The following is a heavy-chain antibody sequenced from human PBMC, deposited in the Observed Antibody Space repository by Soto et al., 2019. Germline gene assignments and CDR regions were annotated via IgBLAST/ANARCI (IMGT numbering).Heavy chain of an antibody. V-gene: IGHV3-7*03. J-gene: IGHJ4*02. Sequence: GGSLRLSCAASGFTFSNYWMNWVRQAPGKGLEWVANINEDGSEKYSADSVRGRFTVSRDNSKNTLYLHMNSLGAEDTAIYYCAKHRYHSTPLYDSLEYWGQGTLVTVSS. CDR3: AKHRYHSTPLYDSLEY. CDR1: GFTFSNYW. D-gene: IGHD3-22*01. CDR2: INEDGSEK.